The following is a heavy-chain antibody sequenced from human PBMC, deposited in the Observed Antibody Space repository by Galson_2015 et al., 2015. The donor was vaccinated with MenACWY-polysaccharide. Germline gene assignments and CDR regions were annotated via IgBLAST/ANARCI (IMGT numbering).Heavy chain of an antibody. V-gene: IGHV3-23*01. CDR3: AQQGYSYGLFYFDY. Sequence: SLRLSCADSGFTFSNYAMSWVRQAPGKGLEWVSDISGSGGSTSYADSVKGRFTISRDNSKNPLYLQMNILRAEDTAVYYCAQQGYSYGLFYFDYWGQGTLVTVSS. CDR1: GFTFSNYA. CDR2: ISGSGGST. J-gene: IGHJ4*02. D-gene: IGHD5-18*01.